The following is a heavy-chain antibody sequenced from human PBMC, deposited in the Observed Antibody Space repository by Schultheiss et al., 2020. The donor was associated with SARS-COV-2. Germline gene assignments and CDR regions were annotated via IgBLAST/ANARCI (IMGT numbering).Heavy chain of an antibody. D-gene: IGHD2-2*02. CDR3: ARESPRVYCSSTSCYIYYYYGMDV. Sequence: GGSLRLSCAASGFTFNSYAIHWVRQAPGKGLEWVALISYDGSNKYYADSVKGRFTISRDNSKNTLYLQMNSLRAEDTAVYYCARESPRVYCSSTSCYIYYYYGMDVWGQGTTVTVSS. V-gene: IGHV3-30*07. J-gene: IGHJ6*02. CDR1: GFTFNSYA. CDR2: ISYDGSNK.